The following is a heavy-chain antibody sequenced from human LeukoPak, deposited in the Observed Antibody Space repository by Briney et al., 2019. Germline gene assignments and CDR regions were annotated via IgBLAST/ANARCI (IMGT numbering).Heavy chain of an antibody. Sequence: SETLSLTCAVYGGSFSGYYWSWIRQPPGKGLEWIGEINHSGSTNYNPSLKSRVTISVDTSKNQFSLKLSSVTAADTAVYYCARLKLWFGRQTTTVEAWGQGTLVTVSS. CDR1: GGSFSGYY. CDR3: ARLKLWFGRQTTTVEA. J-gene: IGHJ4*02. CDR2: INHSGST. D-gene: IGHD3-10*01. V-gene: IGHV4-34*01.